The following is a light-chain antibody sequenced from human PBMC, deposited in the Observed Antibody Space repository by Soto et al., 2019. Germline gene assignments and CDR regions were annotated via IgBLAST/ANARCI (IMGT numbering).Light chain of an antibody. CDR2: EVS. CDR1: SSDVGGYRY. V-gene: IGLV2-14*01. CDR3: NSYTSTTPYV. J-gene: IGLJ1*01. Sequence: QSALTQPASVSGSPGQSITISCTGTSSDVGGYRYVSWFQHHPGKAPKLIIYEVSNRPSGISDRFSGSKSGNTASLTISRLQAEDEADYYCNSYTSTTPYVFGTGTQLTVL.